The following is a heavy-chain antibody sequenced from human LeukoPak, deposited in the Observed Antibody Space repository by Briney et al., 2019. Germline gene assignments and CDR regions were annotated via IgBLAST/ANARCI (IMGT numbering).Heavy chain of an antibody. Sequence: PSETLSLTCVVSGYSITSDYYWGWIRQPPGKGLEWIGSIYHSGSTYYNPSLKSRVTVSIDTSKNQFSLKLSSVTAADTAVHYCARPSVGTTAQYYFDYWGQGTLVTVSS. V-gene: IGHV4-38-2*01. D-gene: IGHD1-26*01. J-gene: IGHJ4*02. CDR1: GYSITSDYY. CDR2: IYHSGST. CDR3: ARPSVGTTAQYYFDY.